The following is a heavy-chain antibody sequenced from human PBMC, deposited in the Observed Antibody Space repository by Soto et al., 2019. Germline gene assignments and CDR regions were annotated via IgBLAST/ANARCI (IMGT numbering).Heavy chain of an antibody. CDR1: GGSISSYY. J-gene: IGHJ4*02. V-gene: IGHV4-59*01. CDR3: ARRYGGNFDY. CDR2: IYYSGST. D-gene: IGHD1-26*01. Sequence: QVQLQESGPGLVKPSETLSLTCTVSGGSISSYYWSWIRQPPGKGLEWIGYIYYSGSTNYNPSPKSRVTISVDTSKNQCSLKVSSVTAADTAVYYCARRYGGNFDYWGQGTLVTVSS.